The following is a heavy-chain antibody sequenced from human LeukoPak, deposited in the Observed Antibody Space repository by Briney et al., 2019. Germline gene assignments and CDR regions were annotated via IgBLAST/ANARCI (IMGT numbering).Heavy chain of an antibody. D-gene: IGHD6-6*01. J-gene: IGHJ4*02. CDR3: ARSSSSSLYFDY. Sequence: SETLSLTCTVSGGSISSGDYYWSWIRQPPGKGLEWIGYIYYSGSTYYNPSLKSRVTISVDTSKNQFSLKLSSVTAADTAVYYCARSSSSSLYFDYWGQGTLVTVSS. V-gene: IGHV4-30-4*08. CDR2: IYYSGST. CDR1: GGSISSGDYY.